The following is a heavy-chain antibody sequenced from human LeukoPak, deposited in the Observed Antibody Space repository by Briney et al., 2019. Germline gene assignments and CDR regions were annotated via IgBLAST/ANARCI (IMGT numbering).Heavy chain of an antibody. D-gene: IGHD3-10*01. V-gene: IGHV3-11*06. J-gene: IGHJ5*02. CDR1: GFTFSDYY. Sequence: SGGSLRLSCAASGFTFSDYYMNWIRQAPGKGLEWVSYISSTSIYTDYTDSVKGRFTISRDNAKNSLYLQMNSLRAEDTAAYYCARGGRIAMVRGNWFDPWGQGTLVTVSS. CDR2: ISSTSIYT. CDR3: ARGGRIAMVRGNWFDP.